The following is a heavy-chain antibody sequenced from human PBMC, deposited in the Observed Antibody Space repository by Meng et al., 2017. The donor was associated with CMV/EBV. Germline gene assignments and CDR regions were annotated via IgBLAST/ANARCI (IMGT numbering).Heavy chain of an antibody. J-gene: IGHJ5*02. CDR3: ASPAAARTPGVRFGGGGFDP. D-gene: IGHD6-6*01. V-gene: IGHV1-69*02. CDR2: IIPILGIT. Sequence: FSSYTGSWVRQAPGQGLEWMGRIIPILGITSYAQKFQGRVTITAVKSTSTAYMELSSLRSEDTAVYYCASPAAARTPGVRFGGGGFDPWGQGTLVTVSS. CDR1: FSSYT.